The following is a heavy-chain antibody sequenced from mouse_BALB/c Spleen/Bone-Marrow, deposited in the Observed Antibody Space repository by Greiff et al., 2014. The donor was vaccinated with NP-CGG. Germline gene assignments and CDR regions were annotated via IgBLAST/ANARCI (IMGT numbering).Heavy chain of an antibody. CDR2: INPSTGYT. J-gene: IGHJ2*01. Sequence: VQLQESGAELAKPGASVKMSCKASGYTFTSYWMHWVKQRPGQGLEWIGYINPSTGYTEYNQKFKDKATLTADKSSSTAYMQLRSLTSEDSAVYYCARYGNYGDYFDYWGQGTTLTVSS. V-gene: IGHV1-7*01. CDR1: GYTFTSYW. CDR3: ARYGNYGDYFDY. D-gene: IGHD2-1*01.